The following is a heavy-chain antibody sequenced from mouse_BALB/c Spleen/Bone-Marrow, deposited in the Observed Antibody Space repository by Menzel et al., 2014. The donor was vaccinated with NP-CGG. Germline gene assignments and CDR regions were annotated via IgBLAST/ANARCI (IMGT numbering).Heavy chain of an antibody. J-gene: IGHJ4*01. Sequence: EVQGVESGGGLVQPGGSLKLSCAASGFTFSSYTMSWVRQTPEKRLEWVAYISNGGGSTYYPDTVKGRFTISRDNAKNTQYLQMRSLKSEDTAMYYCARHVGNPYAMDYWGQGTSVTVSS. CDR3: ARHVGNPYAMDY. D-gene: IGHD3-1*01. CDR1: GFTFSSYT. CDR2: ISNGGGST. V-gene: IGHV5-12-2*01.